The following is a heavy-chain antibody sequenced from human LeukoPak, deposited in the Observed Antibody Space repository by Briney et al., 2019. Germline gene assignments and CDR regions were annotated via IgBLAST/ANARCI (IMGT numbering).Heavy chain of an antibody. V-gene: IGHV1-18*01. CDR2: ISAYNGNT. Sequence: LEWMGWISAYNGNTNYAQKLQGRVTMTTDTSTSTAYMELRSLRSDDTAVYYCARGDDILSYWGQGTLVTVSS. CDR3: ARGDDILSY. J-gene: IGHJ4*02. D-gene: IGHD3-9*01.